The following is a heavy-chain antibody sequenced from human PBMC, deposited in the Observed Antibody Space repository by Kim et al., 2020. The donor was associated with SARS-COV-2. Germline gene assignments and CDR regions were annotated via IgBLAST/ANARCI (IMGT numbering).Heavy chain of an antibody. CDR2: INHSGST. V-gene: IGHV4-34*01. CDR1: GGSFSGYY. Sequence: SETLSLTCAVYGGSFSGYYWSWIRQPPGKGLEWIGEINHSGSTNYNPSLKSRVTISVDTSKNQFSLKLSSVTAADTAVYYCARGGVVPLLIHYDSSGYTPYYFDYWGQGTLVTVSS. CDR3: ARGGVVPLLIHYDSSGYTPYYFDY. D-gene: IGHD3-22*01. J-gene: IGHJ4*02.